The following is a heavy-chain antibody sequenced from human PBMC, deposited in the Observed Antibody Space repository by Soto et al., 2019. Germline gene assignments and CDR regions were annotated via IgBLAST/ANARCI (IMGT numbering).Heavy chain of an antibody. J-gene: IGHJ6*02. CDR1: GGSISSSSYY. CDR2: IYYSGST. CDR3: ARPYYDFWSGYVNSNYYYYGMDV. Sequence: SETLSLTCTVSGGSISSSSYYWGWIRQPPGKGLEWIGSIYYSGSTYYNPSLKSRVTISVDTSKNQFSLRLSSVTAADTAVYYCARPYYDFWSGYVNSNYYYYGMDVWGQGTTVTVSS. V-gene: IGHV4-39*01. D-gene: IGHD3-3*01.